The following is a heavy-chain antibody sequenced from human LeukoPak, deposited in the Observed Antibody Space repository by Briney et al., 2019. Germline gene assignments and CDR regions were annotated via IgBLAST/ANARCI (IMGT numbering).Heavy chain of an antibody. D-gene: IGHD1-26*01. CDR3: ARDKPGIVGVTATFDP. J-gene: IGHJ5*02. CDR1: GYTFTGYY. Sequence: ASVTVSCKASGYTFTGYYMHWVRQAPGQGLEWMGWISTYNGNTNYAQKLQGRVTMTTDTSASTVHMELRSLRSDDTAVYYCARDKPGIVGVTATFDPWGQGTLVTVSS. V-gene: IGHV1-18*04. CDR2: ISTYNGNT.